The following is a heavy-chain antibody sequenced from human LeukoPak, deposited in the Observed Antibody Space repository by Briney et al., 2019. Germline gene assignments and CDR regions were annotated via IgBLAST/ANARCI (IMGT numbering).Heavy chain of an antibody. CDR3: AKSRSSSANWALQIFDN. CDR1: GFAFCSEA. D-gene: IGHD1-1*01. J-gene: IGHJ4*02. Sequence: GGSLRLSCAVSGFAFCSEAMSWVRQSPARGLEWVASISPGGGTTYYADYVKGRFTISRDNSNNSLFVQMNSLRAEDTAVYFCAKSRSSSANWALQIFDNWGQGTLVTVSS. V-gene: IGHV3-23*01. CDR2: ISPGGGTT.